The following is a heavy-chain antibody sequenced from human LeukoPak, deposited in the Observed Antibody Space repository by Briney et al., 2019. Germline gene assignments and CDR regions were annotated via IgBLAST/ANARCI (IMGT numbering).Heavy chain of an antibody. J-gene: IGHJ2*01. V-gene: IGHV4-39*01. CDR1: GGSISSSSYY. D-gene: IGHD3-22*01. Sequence: SETLSLTCTVSGGSISSSSYYWGWIRQPPGKGLEWIGSIYYSGSTYYNPSLKSRVTISVDTSKNQFSLKLSSVTAADTAVYYCARAPRPPYYYDSSGRARYFDLWGRGTLVTVSS. CDR2: IYYSGST. CDR3: ARAPRPPYYYDSSGRARYFDL.